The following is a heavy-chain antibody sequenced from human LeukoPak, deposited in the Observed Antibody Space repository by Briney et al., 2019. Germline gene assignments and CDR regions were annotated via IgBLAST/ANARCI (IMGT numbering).Heavy chain of an antibody. V-gene: IGHV3-21*01. D-gene: IGHD6-19*01. CDR3: ARLMFIAVGNWYFDI. CDR2: ISSGSYI. J-gene: IGHJ2*01. CDR1: GFTFSTFG. Sequence: GGSLRLSCAASGFTFSTFGRIWVRQAPGKGLDWVSSISSGSYIYYADAVKARFTISRDNARNSLYLQMNSLRADDTAVYYCARLMFIAVGNWYFDIWGRGTLVTVSS.